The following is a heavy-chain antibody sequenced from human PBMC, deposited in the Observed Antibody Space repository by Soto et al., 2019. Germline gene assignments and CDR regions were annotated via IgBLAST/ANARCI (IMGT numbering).Heavy chain of an antibody. J-gene: IGHJ4*02. CDR3: ASYTYYYDSSGYFTYLDY. CDR2: IHYSGST. V-gene: IGHV4-30-4*01. CDR1: GGSISSGDYY. Sequence: QVQLQESGPGLVKPSQTLSLTCTVSGGSISSGDYYWSWIRQPPGKGLEWIGYIHYSGSTYYNPSLKSRFTLSVDTSTNQFSLKLSSVTAADTAVYYCASYTYYYDSSGYFTYLDYWGQGTLVTVSS. D-gene: IGHD3-22*01.